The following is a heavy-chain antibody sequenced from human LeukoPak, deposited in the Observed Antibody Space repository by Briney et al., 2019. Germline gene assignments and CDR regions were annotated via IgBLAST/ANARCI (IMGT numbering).Heavy chain of an antibody. D-gene: IGHD3-10*01. CDR2: ITSRGNYI. Sequence: GGSLRLSCAASGFAFSDYSMIWVRQAPGKGLEWVSTITSRGNYIYYADSVKGRFTIYSDNAKNSLFLQLGSLGAEDTAVYYCMRDFLFDSRNYYNGKDGGQGTLVIVSS. J-gene: IGHJ4*02. CDR3: MRDFLFDSRNYYNGKD. V-gene: IGHV3-21*06. CDR1: GFAFSDYS.